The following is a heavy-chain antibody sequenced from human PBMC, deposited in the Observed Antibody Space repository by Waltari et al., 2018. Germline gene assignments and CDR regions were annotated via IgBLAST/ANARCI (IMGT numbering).Heavy chain of an antibody. J-gene: IGHJ4*02. Sequence: QVQLQESGPGLVKPSQTLSLNCTVSGGSIRSGGYYWSWLSQHPGKGLVGIGYIYYRGSTYYHPSLRSRVTISVDTSKNQFSLKLSSVTAADTAVYYCARVESSSWYSFDYWGQGTLVTVSS. CDR1: GGSIRSGGYY. D-gene: IGHD6-13*01. V-gene: IGHV4-31*03. CDR3: ARVESSSWYSFDY. CDR2: IYYRGST.